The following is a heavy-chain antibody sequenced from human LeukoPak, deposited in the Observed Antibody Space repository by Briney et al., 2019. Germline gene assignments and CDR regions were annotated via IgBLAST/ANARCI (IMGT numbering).Heavy chain of an antibody. D-gene: IGHD6-6*01. CDR2: ISYDGSNK. CDR3: AKHIAARPVTRFDY. J-gene: IGHJ4*02. CDR1: GFTFSSYG. V-gene: IGHV3-30*18. Sequence: PGGSLRLSCAASGFTFSSYGMHWVRQAPGKGLEWVAVISYDGSNKYYADSVKGRFTISRDNSKNTLYLQMNSLRAEDTAVYYCAKHIAARPVTRFDYWGQGTLVTVSS.